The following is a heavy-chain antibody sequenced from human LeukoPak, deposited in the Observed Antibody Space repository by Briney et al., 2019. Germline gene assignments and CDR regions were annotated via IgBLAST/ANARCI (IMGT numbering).Heavy chain of an antibody. CDR2: IYNGVPT. D-gene: IGHD6-19*01. CDR3: VQTTGWPGFDY. Sequence: SETLSLICTTSGVSISRFYWSWVRQPPGKGLEWIGNIYNGVPTFFNPSLKSRVTISVDTPKRQFSLQLASVTAADTAVYYCVQTTGWPGFDYWGQGILSPSPQ. V-gene: IGHV4-4*09. CDR1: GVSISRFY. J-gene: IGHJ4*02.